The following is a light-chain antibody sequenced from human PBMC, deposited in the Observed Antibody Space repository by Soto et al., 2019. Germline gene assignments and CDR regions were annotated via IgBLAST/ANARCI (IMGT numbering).Light chain of an antibody. V-gene: IGKV1-39*01. CDR3: QQDYSTPAT. Sequence: DIQMSQSPSSLSASVGDRVTITCRAAESISRHLNWYQQKPGRAPDLLIYAASTLQNGVPSRFTGSGSGTESTLTITGLQLEDFATYYCQQDYSTPATFGQGTRLEIK. CDR2: AAS. CDR1: ESISRH. J-gene: IGKJ5*01.